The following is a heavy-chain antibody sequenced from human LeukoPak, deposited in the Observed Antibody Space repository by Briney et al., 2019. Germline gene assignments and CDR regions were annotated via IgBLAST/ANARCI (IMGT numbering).Heavy chain of an antibody. V-gene: IGHV3-7*01. CDR2: INQDGSEK. Sequence: QPGGSPRLSCAASGFSFGSYWMNWVRQAPGKGLEWVAIINQDGSEKNYVDSVKGRFTMSRDNAKNTLYLQMNSLRAEDTGVYYCARGVGATPAHYDYWGQGTRVTVSS. D-gene: IGHD2-15*01. CDR3: ARGVGATPAHYDY. J-gene: IGHJ4*02. CDR1: GFSFGSYW.